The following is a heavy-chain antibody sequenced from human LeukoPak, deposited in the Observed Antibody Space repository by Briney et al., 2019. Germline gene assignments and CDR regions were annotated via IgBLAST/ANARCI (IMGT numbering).Heavy chain of an antibody. J-gene: IGHJ4*02. Sequence: SETLSLTCTVSGGSISSSSYYWGWIRQPPGKGLGWIGSIYYSGSTYYNPSLKSRVTISVDTSKNQFSLKLSSVTAADTAVYYCARGGYYYGSGSLDYWGQGTLVTVSS. D-gene: IGHD3-10*01. CDR3: ARGGYYYGSGSLDY. CDR1: GGSISSSSYY. V-gene: IGHV4-39*07. CDR2: IYYSGST.